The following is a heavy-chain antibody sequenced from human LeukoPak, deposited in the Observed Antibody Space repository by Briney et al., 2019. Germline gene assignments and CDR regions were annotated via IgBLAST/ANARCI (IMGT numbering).Heavy chain of an antibody. J-gene: IGHJ5*02. Sequence: SETLSLTCTVSGGSISIYYWSWIRQPAGKGLEWIGRIYTSGSTNYNPSLKSRVTMSVDTSKNQFSLKLSSVTAADTAVYYCARERPHCTNGVCYKNWFDPWGQGTLVTVSS. CDR1: GGSISIYY. V-gene: IGHV4-4*07. CDR2: IYTSGST. D-gene: IGHD2-8*01. CDR3: ARERPHCTNGVCYKNWFDP.